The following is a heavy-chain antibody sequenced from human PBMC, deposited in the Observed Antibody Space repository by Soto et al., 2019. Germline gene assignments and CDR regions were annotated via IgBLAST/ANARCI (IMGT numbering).Heavy chain of an antibody. J-gene: IGHJ4*02. D-gene: IGHD3-22*01. V-gene: IGHV4-4*02. Sequence: QVQLRESGPRLVKPSGTLSLTCAVSGSSITSSNWWTWVRQPPGKGLEWIGESYHSGSSNYNPSLKGRVTISVDKSKNQFFLKLTSVTAADTAVYYCARRYYYDSSGYYLGDWGQGTLVTVSS. CDR2: SYHSGSS. CDR3: ARRYYYDSSGYYLGD. CDR1: GSSITSSNW.